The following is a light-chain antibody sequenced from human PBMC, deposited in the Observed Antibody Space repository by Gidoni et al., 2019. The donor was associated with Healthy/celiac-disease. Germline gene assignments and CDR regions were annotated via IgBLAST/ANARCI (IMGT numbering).Light chain of an antibody. Sequence: EMGWTQPQGTRSLSPGARATLSCRASQSVSSSYLAWYQQQPGQAPSLLIYGASSRATGLPAWFIGSGSGTAFPLTISSLEPADFSVYYCQQYGSSPRLTFGGGTKVEIK. CDR2: GAS. CDR3: QQYGSSPRLT. CDR1: QSVSSSY. V-gene: IGKV3-20*01. J-gene: IGKJ4*01.